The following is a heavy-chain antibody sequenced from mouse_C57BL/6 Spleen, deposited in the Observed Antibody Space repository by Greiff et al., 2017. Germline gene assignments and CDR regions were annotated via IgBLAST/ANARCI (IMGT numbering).Heavy chain of an antibody. CDR2: INPNNGGT. CDR1: GYTFTDYN. Sequence: VQLQQSGPELVKPGASVKIPCKASGYTFTDYNMDWVKQSHGKSLEWIGDINPNNGGTIYNQKFKGKATLTVEKSSSTAYMELRSLTSEDTAVYYCARSDRYYYGSSPWFAYWGQGTLVTVSA. D-gene: IGHD1-1*01. CDR3: ARSDRYYYGSSPWFAY. V-gene: IGHV1-18*01. J-gene: IGHJ3*01.